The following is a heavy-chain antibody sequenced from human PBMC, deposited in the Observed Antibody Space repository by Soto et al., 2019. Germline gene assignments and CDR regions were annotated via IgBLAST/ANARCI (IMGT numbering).Heavy chain of an antibody. CDR2: IMPIFGTA. CDR1: GGSFSSYA. V-gene: IGHV1-69*06. Sequence: PVEVSCKASGGSFSSYAISWVRQAPGQGREWMGGIMPIFGTAISAQKFQGRVTITADKSTSTAYMELRSLRSEDTAVYYCASPRWVYYYDSGSPAHGYYGMDVLGQGTTVLVSS. CDR3: ASPRWVYYYDSGSPAHGYYGMDV. J-gene: IGHJ6*02. D-gene: IGHD3-10*01.